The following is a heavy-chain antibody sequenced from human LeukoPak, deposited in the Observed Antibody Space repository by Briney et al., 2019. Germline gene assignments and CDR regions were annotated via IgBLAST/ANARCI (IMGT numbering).Heavy chain of an antibody. CDR1: GFTFGSYA. J-gene: IGHJ4*02. CDR3: ARVIQWLIDY. V-gene: IGHV3-30*04. CDR2: ISYDGSNK. D-gene: IGHD5-12*01. Sequence: GRSLRLSCAASGFTFGSYAMHWVRQAPGKGLEWVAVISYDGSNKYYADSVKGRFTISRDNSKNTLYLQMNSLRAEDTAVYYCARVIQWLIDYWGQGTLVTVSS.